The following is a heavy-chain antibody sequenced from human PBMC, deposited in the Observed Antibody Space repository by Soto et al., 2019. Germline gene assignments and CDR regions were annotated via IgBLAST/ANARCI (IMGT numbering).Heavy chain of an antibody. V-gene: IGHV3-30*18. D-gene: IGHD3-16*01. CDR3: PKTVAYDYVWGSSGFDP. Sequence: QVQLVESGGGVVQPGRSLKLSCAASGFTFSSYGMHWVRQAPGKGLEWVAVISYDGSDKYYADSVKGRFTISRDDSKNTLYPQMNSLRAEDTAVYYCPKTVAYDYVWGSSGFDPWGQGTLVTVSS. J-gene: IGHJ5*02. CDR1: GFTFSSYG. CDR2: ISYDGSDK.